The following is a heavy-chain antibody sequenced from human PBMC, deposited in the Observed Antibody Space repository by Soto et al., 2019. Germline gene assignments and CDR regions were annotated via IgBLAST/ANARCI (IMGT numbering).Heavy chain of an antibody. D-gene: IGHD5-12*01. J-gene: IGHJ4*02. CDR3: ANSDGGYEIIYFDV. Sequence: XGPTLVTPTQTLTLTGTFSRFSFTTAGVAVGWIRQTPGGALEWLTLIYYNDGRRFSPSLKTRLTITGDTSKNQVVLSLTNVDPGDTATYFCANSDGGYEIIYFDVWGQGIPVTFSS. CDR2: IYYNDGR. CDR1: RFSFTTAGVA. V-gene: IGHV2-5*01.